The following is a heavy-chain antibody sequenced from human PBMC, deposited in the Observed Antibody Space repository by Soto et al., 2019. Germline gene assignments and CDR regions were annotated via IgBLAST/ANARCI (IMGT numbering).Heavy chain of an antibody. CDR3: VRVGSSGWSPDY. J-gene: IGHJ4*02. D-gene: IGHD6-19*01. V-gene: IGHV4-59*11. CDR2: IFYSGSTTY. CDR1: GGSISGHY. Sequence: SETLSLTCTVSGGSISGHYWIWIRQPPGEGMEWIGYIFYSGSTTYNNNPSLKSRVSISVDTSKSQFYLRLSSVTAADTAVYYCVRVGSSGWSPDYWGQGTLVTVSS.